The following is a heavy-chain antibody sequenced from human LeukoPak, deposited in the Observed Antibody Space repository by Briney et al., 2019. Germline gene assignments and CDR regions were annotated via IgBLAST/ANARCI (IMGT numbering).Heavy chain of an antibody. CDR2: IYYSGST. CDR1: GGSISSYY. CDR3: VRVRGVIIEVGAFDI. D-gene: IGHD3-10*01. V-gene: IGHV4-59*12. Sequence: SSETLSLTCTVSGGSISSYYWSWIRQPPGKGLEWIGYIYYSGSTSYNPSLKSRVTISVDTSKNQFSLKLSSVTAADTAVYYCVRVRGVIIEVGAFDIWGQGTMVTVSS. J-gene: IGHJ3*02.